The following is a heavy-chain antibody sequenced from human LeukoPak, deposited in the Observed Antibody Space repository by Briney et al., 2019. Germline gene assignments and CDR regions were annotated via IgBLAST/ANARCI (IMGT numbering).Heavy chain of an antibody. CDR1: GGSVSSGSYY. CDR3: ARVDCSGGSCCAFDI. D-gene: IGHD2-15*01. Sequence: SETLSLTCTVSGGSVSSGSYYWSWIRQPPGKVLEWIGYIYYSGSTNYNPSLKSRVTISVDTSKNQFSLKLSSVTAADTAVYYCARVDCSGGSCCAFDIWGQGTMVTVSS. J-gene: IGHJ3*02. CDR2: IYYSGST. V-gene: IGHV4-61*01.